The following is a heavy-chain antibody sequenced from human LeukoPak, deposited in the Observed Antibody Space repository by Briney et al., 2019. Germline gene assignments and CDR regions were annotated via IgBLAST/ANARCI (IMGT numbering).Heavy chain of an antibody. CDR3: ARDQDAFDI. V-gene: IGHV4-34*01. CDR2: ISHSGST. J-gene: IGHJ3*02. CDR1: GGSFSGYY. Sequence: PSETLSLTCAVYGGSFSGYYWSWIRQPPGKGLEWIGEISHSGSTNYNPSLKSRVTISVDTSKNQFSLKLSSVTAADTAVYYCARDQDAFDIWGQGTMVTVSS.